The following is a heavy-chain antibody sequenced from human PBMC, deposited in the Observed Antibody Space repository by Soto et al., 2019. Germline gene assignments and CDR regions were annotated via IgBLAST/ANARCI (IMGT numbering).Heavy chain of an antibody. J-gene: IGHJ6*02. Sequence: QVQLVQSGAEVKKPGSSVKVSCKASGGTFSSYTISWVRQAPGQGLEWMGRIIPILGIPNYAQKFQGRVTXTXXNSTSTVYMELSSLRSEDTAVYYCARFRGSYGMDGWGQGTTVTVSS. CDR2: IIPILGIP. D-gene: IGHD3-10*01. CDR1: GGTFSSYT. CDR3: ARFRGSYGMDG. V-gene: IGHV1-69*02.